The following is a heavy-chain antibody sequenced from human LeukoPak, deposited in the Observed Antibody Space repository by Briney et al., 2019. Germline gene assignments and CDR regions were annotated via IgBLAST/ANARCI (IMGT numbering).Heavy chain of an antibody. D-gene: IGHD4-17*01. CDR3: ARLTTVTSFDY. CDR2: IDPNSGGT. Sequence: GASVKVSCKASGYTFTGYYMHWVRRAPGQGLEWMGWIDPNSGGTNYAQKFQGRVTMTRDTSISTAYMELSRLRSDDTAVYYCARLTTVTSFDYWGQGTLVTVSS. V-gene: IGHV1-2*02. J-gene: IGHJ4*02. CDR1: GYTFTGYY.